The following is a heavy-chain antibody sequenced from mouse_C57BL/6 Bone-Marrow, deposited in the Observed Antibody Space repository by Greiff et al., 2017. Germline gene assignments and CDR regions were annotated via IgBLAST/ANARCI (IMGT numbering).Heavy chain of an antibody. V-gene: IGHV1-55*01. Sequence: QVQLQQPGAELVKPGASVKMSCKASGYTFTSYWITWVKQRPGQGLEWIGDISPGSGSTNYNEKFKSKATLTVDTSSSTAYMQRSSLTSEDSAVYYCAREDYYGSSYDYYAMDYWGQGTSVTVSS. CDR1: GYTFTSYW. CDR3: AREDYYGSSYDYYAMDY. J-gene: IGHJ4*01. D-gene: IGHD1-1*01. CDR2: ISPGSGST.